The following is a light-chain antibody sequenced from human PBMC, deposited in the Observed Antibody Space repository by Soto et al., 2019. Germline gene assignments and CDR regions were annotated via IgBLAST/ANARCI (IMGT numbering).Light chain of an antibody. CDR1: QSISTY. CDR2: AAS. CDR3: QQSYNTQPT. Sequence: DIQLTQSPSSLSASAGDGVTITCRASQSISTYLNRYQQKPGKAPSLLIYAASSLHSGVPSRFRGSGSGTDFTLSISDLQPEDFAIYFCQQSYNTQPTFGGGTKVDIK. V-gene: IGKV1-39*01. J-gene: IGKJ4*01.